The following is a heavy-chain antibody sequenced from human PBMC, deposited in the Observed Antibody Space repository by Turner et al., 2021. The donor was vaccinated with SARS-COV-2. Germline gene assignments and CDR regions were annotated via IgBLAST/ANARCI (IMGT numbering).Heavy chain of an antibody. J-gene: IGHJ4*02. CDR1: GFTFSTYE. V-gene: IGHV3-48*03. Sequence: VQLVESGGGVVQPGRSLRLPCAASGFTFSTYELNWVRQAPGKGLEWVSFISASGSPIYYADSVKGRFTISRDNAKNSLYLQMNSLRADDTALYYCARDYRWQLRGGAFDYWGQGTLVTVS. D-gene: IGHD2-8*02. CDR3: ARDYRWQLRGGAFDY. CDR2: ISASGSPI.